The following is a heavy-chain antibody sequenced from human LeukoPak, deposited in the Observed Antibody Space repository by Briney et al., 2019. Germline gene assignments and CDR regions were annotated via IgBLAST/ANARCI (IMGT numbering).Heavy chain of an antibody. CDR3: ARMGSIVGATTSPHFDY. Sequence: PSETLSLTCTVSGGSISSGSYYWSWIRQPAGKGLEWIGRIYTSGSTNYNPSLESRVTISVDTSKNQFSLKLSSVTAADTAVYYCARMGSIVGATTSPHFDYWGQGTLVTVSS. J-gene: IGHJ4*02. D-gene: IGHD1-26*01. CDR1: GGSISSGSYY. CDR2: IYTSGST. V-gene: IGHV4-61*02.